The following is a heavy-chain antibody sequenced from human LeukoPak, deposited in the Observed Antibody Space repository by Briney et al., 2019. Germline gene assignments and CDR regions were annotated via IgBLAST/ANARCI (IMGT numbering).Heavy chain of an antibody. CDR2: IYYSGST. V-gene: IGHV4-59*11. CDR3: ARVLDSSSSREPWFDP. D-gene: IGHD6-6*01. Sequence: SETLSLTCTVSGGSISSHYWSWIRQPPGKGLEWIGDIYYSGSTNYNPSLKSRVTISVDTSKNQFSLKLSSVTAADTAVYYCARVLDSSSSREPWFDPWGQGTLVTVSS. CDR1: GGSISSHY. J-gene: IGHJ5*02.